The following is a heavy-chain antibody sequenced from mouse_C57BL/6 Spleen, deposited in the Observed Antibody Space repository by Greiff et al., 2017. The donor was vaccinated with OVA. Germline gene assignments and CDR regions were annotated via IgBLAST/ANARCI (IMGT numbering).Heavy chain of an antibody. CDR2: IYPSDSET. J-gene: IGHJ4*01. CDR1: GYTFTSYW. CDR3: ARGEDYGSSPYAMDY. V-gene: IGHV1-61*01. D-gene: IGHD1-1*01. Sequence: QVQLQQPGAELVRPGSSVKLSCKASGYTFTSYWMDWVKQRPGQGLEWIGNIYPSDSETHYNQKFKDKATLTVDKSSSTAYMELRSLTSEDSAVYFCARGEDYGSSPYAMDYWGQGTSVTVSS.